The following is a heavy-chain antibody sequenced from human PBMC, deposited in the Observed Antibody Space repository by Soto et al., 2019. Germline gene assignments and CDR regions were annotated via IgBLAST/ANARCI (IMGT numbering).Heavy chain of an antibody. D-gene: IGHD4-17*01. J-gene: IGHJ4*02. CDR3: AGAFLPYSDDGDFDY. V-gene: IGHV1-18*01. CDR2: ISAYNGNT. Sequence: QVQLVQSGAEVKKPGASVKVSCKASGYTFTSYGISWVRQAPGQGLEWMGWISAYNGNTNYAQKLQGRVTMTTDTSTSTAYMELRSLRSDDTAVYYCAGAFLPYSDDGDFDYWGQGTLVTVSS. CDR1: GYTFTSYG.